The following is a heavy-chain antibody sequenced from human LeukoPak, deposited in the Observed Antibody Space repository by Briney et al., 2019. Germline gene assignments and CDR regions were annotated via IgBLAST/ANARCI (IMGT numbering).Heavy chain of an antibody. Sequence: SETLSLTCSVSGDSISSSGYYWSWIRQPPGKGLEWIGYIYYSGSTNYNPSLKSRVTISVDTSKNQFSLKLSSVTAADTAVYYCARDGRYSSGWFARGVEGWFDPWGQGTLVTVSS. J-gene: IGHJ5*02. V-gene: IGHV4-61*08. D-gene: IGHD6-19*01. CDR3: ARDGRYSSGWFARGVEGWFDP. CDR2: IYYSGST. CDR1: GDSISSSGYY.